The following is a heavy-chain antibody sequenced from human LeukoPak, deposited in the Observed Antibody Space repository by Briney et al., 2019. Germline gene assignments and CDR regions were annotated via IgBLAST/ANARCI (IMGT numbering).Heavy chain of an antibody. CDR2: IIPIFGTA. CDR1: GGTFSSYA. CDR3: AKQDVRRILSAAGQRAFTV. D-gene: IGHD6-13*01. J-gene: IGHJ3*01. V-gene: IGHV1-69*01. Sequence: ASVKVSCKASGGTFSSYAISWVRQAPGQGLEWMGGIIPIFGTANYAQKFQGRVTITADESTSTAYMELSSLRSEDTAVYFCAKQDVRRILSAAGQRAFTVWGQGTTVTVS.